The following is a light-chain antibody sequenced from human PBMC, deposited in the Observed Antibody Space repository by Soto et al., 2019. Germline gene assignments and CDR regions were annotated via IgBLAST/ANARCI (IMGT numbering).Light chain of an antibody. CDR3: SSYTSSSTLSTYV. CDR2: DVS. V-gene: IGLV2-14*03. CDR1: SSDVGGYNY. Sequence: QPVLTQPASVSGSPGQSITISCTGTSSDVGGYNYVSWYQRHPGKAPKLMIYDVSNRPSGVSNRFSGSKSGNTASLIISGLQAEDEADYYCSSYTSSSTLSTYVFGTGTKVTVL. J-gene: IGLJ1*01.